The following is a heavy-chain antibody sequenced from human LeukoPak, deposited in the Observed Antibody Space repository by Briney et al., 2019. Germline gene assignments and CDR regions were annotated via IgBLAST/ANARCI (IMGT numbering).Heavy chain of an antibody. J-gene: IGHJ3*02. Sequence: SVNVSCTASGGTFSSYAISWVRQAPGQGLEWMGGIIPIFGTANYAQKFQGRVTITADESTSTAYMELSSLRSEDTAVYYCAREGLLGAFDIWGQGKMVTVSS. V-gene: IGHV1-69*01. D-gene: IGHD3-10*01. CDR1: GGTFSSYA. CDR3: AREGLLGAFDI. CDR2: IIPIFGTA.